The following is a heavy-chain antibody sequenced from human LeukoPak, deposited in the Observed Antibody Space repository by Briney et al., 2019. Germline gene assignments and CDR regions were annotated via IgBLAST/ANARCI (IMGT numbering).Heavy chain of an antibody. Sequence: SQTLSLTRAISGDSVSTNSAAWDSTRHSPSRCLEWLGRTYYRAKWYNDYAVSVKSRITINPDTSKNQFSLQLNSVTPEDTAVYYCARACRGYSYGYYYYYMDVWGKGTTVTVSS. CDR2: TYYRAKWYN. J-gene: IGHJ6*03. CDR1: GDSVSTNSAA. V-gene: IGHV6-1*01. D-gene: IGHD5-18*01. CDR3: ARACRGYSYGYYYYYMDV.